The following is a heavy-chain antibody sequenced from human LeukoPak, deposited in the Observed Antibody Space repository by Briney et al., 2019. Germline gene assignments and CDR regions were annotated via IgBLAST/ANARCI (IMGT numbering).Heavy chain of an antibody. V-gene: IGHV4-4*07. CDR1: GGSLSIQY. Sequence: SHTLSLTCTVSGGSLSIQYGSWTRPPTGKGLEWFGRIYTSGRTNYNPSLKSRVTMSVDTSKNQFSLKLSSVTAADAAVYYCAGQIAAAGTGTFDYWGQGTLVTVSS. D-gene: IGHD6-13*01. CDR2: IYTSGRT. J-gene: IGHJ4*02. CDR3: AGQIAAAGTGTFDY.